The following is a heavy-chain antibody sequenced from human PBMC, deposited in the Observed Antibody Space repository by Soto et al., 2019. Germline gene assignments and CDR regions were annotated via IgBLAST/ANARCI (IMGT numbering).Heavy chain of an antibody. D-gene: IGHD5-12*01. CDR1: GSSFIFFW. J-gene: IGHJ4*02. CDR3: TRGGGYSGYDPFDY. CDR2: INGVGSSA. Sequence: EVQLVESGGDLVQPGGPLRLPCQPSGSSFIFFWWHGVAQAPGKGLVWVSSINGVGSSADYADSVKGRFTFSRDNAKNTVYLQMNSLRAEDTAVYYCTRGGGYSGYDPFDYWGQGTLVTVSS. V-gene: IGHV3-74*01.